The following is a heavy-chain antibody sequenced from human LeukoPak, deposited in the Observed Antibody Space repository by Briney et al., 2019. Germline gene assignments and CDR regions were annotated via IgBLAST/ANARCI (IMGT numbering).Heavy chain of an antibody. Sequence: SETLSLTCAVYGGSFSGYYWSWIRQPPGKGLEWIGEINHSGSTNYNPSLKSRATISVDTSKNQFSLKLSSVTAADTAVYYCARGQGRTFDYWGQGTLVTVSS. D-gene: IGHD2-15*01. CDR1: GGSFSGYY. CDR2: INHSGST. J-gene: IGHJ4*02. CDR3: ARGQGRTFDY. V-gene: IGHV4-34*01.